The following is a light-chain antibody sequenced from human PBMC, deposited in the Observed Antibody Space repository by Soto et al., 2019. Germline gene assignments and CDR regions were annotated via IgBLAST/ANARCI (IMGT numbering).Light chain of an antibody. CDR1: SSNIGAGKD. J-gene: IGLJ1*01. V-gene: IGLV1-40*01. CDR3: QSYDSSLSAWV. CDR2: DGE. Sequence: QSVLTQLHSVSGAPRQSVTISCTGSSSNIGAGKDVHWSRQLPAAHPTYIVSDGEHRLSGVPGRFSVSKSGASSSLAIPALRAEDEADFYGQSYDSSLSAWVFGTGTKVTV.